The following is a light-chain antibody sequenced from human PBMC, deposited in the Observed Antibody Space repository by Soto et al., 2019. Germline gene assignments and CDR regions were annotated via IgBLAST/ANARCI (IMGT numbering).Light chain of an antibody. CDR2: SAS. CDR1: QGINNY. J-gene: IGKJ1*01. Sequence: IQLTQSPSSLSASVGDRVTITCRASQGINNYLAWYQQKPGKVPVLLIYSASTLKAGIPSRFSGSGAGTDFTLTISSLQPEDFATYYCQKYDSAPRTFGQGTKVDI. CDR3: QKYDSAPRT. V-gene: IGKV1-27*01.